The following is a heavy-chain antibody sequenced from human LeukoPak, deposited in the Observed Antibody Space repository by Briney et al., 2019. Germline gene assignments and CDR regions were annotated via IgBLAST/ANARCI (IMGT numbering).Heavy chain of an antibody. Sequence: GGSLRLSCAASGFTFSIYSMIGVRQAPGKGLEWVSSISSISSYTYYADSVKGRFIISRDNAQNSLYMQMKRLRAEDTAVSYCARAAYCSGGSCYGRPLYGMAVWGKGTTVTVSS. D-gene: IGHD2-15*01. CDR3: ARAAYCSGGSCYGRPLYGMAV. CDR1: GFTFSIYS. CDR2: ISSISSYT. J-gene: IGHJ6*04. V-gene: IGHV3-21*01.